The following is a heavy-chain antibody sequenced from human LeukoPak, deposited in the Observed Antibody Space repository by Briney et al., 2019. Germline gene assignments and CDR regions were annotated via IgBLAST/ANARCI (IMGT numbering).Heavy chain of an antibody. J-gene: IGHJ4*02. CDR3: ARPLTGTTIFYDY. Sequence: ALRLSCAASGFTFSSYWRSGVRQAPGKGLEWVANIKQDGSEKYYVDSVKGRLTISRDNAKNSLYLQMNRLRAADTDVSYSARPLTGTTIFYDYWGQGTLVTVSS. CDR1: GFTFSSYW. CDR2: IKQDGSEK. V-gene: IGHV3-7*01. D-gene: IGHD1-7*01.